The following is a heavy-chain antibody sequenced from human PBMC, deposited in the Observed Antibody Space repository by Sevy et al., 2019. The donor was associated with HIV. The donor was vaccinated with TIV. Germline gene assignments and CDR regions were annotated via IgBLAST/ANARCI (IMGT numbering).Heavy chain of an antibody. J-gene: IGHJ4*02. Sequence: GGSLRLSCVVSGITFSDAWMHWVRQAPGKGLEWVGRIKTKTDGGTTDYAAPVKGRFTISSDDSENTLYLQMSSLKAEDTAVYYCIRDDKWSLSFWGQGALVTVSS. CDR1: GITFSDAW. D-gene: IGHD1-26*01. CDR2: IKTKTDGGTT. CDR3: IRDDKWSLSF. V-gene: IGHV3-15*01.